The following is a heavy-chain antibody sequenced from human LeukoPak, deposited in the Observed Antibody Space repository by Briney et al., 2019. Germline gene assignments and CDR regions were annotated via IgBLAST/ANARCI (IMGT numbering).Heavy chain of an antibody. CDR2: MNPNSGNT. J-gene: IGHJ4*02. CDR3: ARGRYYDFWSGYYKYYFDY. V-gene: IGHV1-8*03. D-gene: IGHD3-3*01. CDR1: GYTFTSYD. Sequence: ASVKVSCKASGYTFTSYDINWVRQATGQGLEWMGWMNPNSGNTGYAQKFQGRVTITRNTSISTAYMELSSLRSEDTAVYYCARGRYYDFWSGYYKYYFDYWGQGTLVTVSS.